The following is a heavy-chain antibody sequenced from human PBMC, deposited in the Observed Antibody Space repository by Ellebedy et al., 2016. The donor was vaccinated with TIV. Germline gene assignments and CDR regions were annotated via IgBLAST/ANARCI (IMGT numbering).Heavy chain of an antibody. J-gene: IGHJ4*02. CDR3: ARQATNTWYLDY. D-gene: IGHD2-8*01. V-gene: IGHV3-7*03. CDR1: GFPFSNYW. CDR2: LKQDGSEK. Sequence: GESLKTSCAASGFPFSNYWMSWVRPPPGKGLEWVGNLKQDGSEKLYVDSVRGRFTTSRDNAKTSVFLQLNSLSAEDTAVYYCARQATNTWYLDYWGQGSLVTVSS.